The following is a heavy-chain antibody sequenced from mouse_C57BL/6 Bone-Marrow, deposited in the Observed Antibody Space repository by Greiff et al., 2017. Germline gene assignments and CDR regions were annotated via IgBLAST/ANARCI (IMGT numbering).Heavy chain of an antibody. CDR1: GYTFTSYW. Sequence: QVQLQQPGAELVKPGASVKLSCKASGYTFTSYWMQWVKQRPGQGLEWIGEIDPSDSYTNYNQKFKGKATLTVDTSSSTAYMQLSILTSEDSAVYYCTKSYYSIFGGGYWGQGTTLTVAS. CDR2: IDPSDSYT. J-gene: IGHJ2*01. D-gene: IGHD2-5*01. V-gene: IGHV1-50*01. CDR3: TKSYYSIFGGGY.